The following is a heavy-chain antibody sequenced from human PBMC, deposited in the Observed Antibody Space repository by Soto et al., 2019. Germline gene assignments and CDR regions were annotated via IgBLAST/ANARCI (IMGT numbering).Heavy chain of an antibody. V-gene: IGHV3-48*01. CDR1: GFTFSSYS. Sequence: SLRLSCAASGFTFSSYSMNWVRQAPGKGLEWVSYISNSRSTKYYADSVKGRFTISRDNSKNTLYLQMNSLRAEDTAVYYCASLGSSSSSRWHAFDIWGQGTMVTVSS. J-gene: IGHJ3*02. CDR3: ASLGSSSSSRWHAFDI. CDR2: ISNSRSTK. D-gene: IGHD6-6*01.